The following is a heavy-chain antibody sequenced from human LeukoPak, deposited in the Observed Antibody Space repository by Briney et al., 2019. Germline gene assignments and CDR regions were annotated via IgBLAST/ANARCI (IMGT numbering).Heavy chain of an antibody. D-gene: IGHD1-14*01. Sequence: ETLSPTCTVSGGSISSYYWSWIRQPPGKGLEWIGYIYYSGSTNYNPSLKSRVTISVDTSKNQFSLKLSSVTAADTAVYYCASAQTGGFDYWGQGTLVTVSS. CDR3: ASAQTGGFDY. CDR1: GGSISSYY. CDR2: IYYSGST. J-gene: IGHJ4*02. V-gene: IGHV4-59*01.